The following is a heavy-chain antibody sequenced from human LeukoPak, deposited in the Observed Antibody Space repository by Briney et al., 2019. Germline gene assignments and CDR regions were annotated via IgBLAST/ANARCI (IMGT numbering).Heavy chain of an antibody. V-gene: IGHV3-23*01. CDR1: GFTFSSYA. CDR3: ALHSDVGSFDY. Sequence: GGSLRLSCAASGFTFSSYAMAWVRQAPGKGLEWVSAISHSGSRTYYADSVKGRFTISRDNSKNTVYLQMNSLRAEDTAVYYCALHSDVGSFDYWGQGTLVTVSS. D-gene: IGHD1-26*01. CDR2: ISHSGSRT. J-gene: IGHJ4*02.